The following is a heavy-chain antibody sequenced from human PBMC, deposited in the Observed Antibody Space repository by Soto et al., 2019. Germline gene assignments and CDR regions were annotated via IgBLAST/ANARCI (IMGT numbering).Heavy chain of an antibody. V-gene: IGHV1-69*02. CDR3: ASRHLGYCSGGSCYSTSDY. J-gene: IGHJ4*02. CDR2: IIPILGIA. CDR1: GGTFSSYT. D-gene: IGHD2-15*01. Sequence: QVQLVQSGAEVKKPGSSVKVSCKASGGTFSSYTISWVRQAPGQGLEWMGRIIPILGIANYAQKFQGRVRITADNSTSTAYMELSSLRSEDTAVCYCASRHLGYCSGGSCYSTSDYWGQGTLVTVSS.